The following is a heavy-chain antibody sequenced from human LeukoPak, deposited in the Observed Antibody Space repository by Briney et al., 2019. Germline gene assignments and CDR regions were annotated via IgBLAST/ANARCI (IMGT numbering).Heavy chain of an antibody. V-gene: IGHV4-39*07. CDR1: GGSISSSSYY. Sequence: SETLSLTCTVSGGSISSSSYYWGWIRQPPGKGLEWIGSMYSSGSTYYNPSLKSRVTISVDTSKNQFSLKLSSVTAADTAVYYGARSGSGYLRYYFDYWGQGTLVTVSS. J-gene: IGHJ4*02. CDR2: MYSSGST. D-gene: IGHD5-12*01. CDR3: ARSGSGYLRYYFDY.